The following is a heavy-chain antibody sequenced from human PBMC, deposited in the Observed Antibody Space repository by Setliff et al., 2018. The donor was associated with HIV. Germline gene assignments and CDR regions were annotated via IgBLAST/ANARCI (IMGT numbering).Heavy chain of an antibody. J-gene: IGHJ5*02. CDR3: ARDPYDSSVVDPP. CDR2: IYTSGST. Sequence: PSETLSLTCSVSGGSLNSGLYAWSWIRQPAGKGLEWIGRIYTSGSTNYNPSLKSRVTMSVDTSKNQFSLKLSSVTAADTAVYYCARDPYDSSVVDPPWGQGSLVTVSS. CDR1: GGSLNSGLYA. V-gene: IGHV4-61*02. D-gene: IGHD3-22*01.